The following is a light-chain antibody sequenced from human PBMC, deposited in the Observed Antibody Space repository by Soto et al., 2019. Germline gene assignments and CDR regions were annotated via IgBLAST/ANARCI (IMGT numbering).Light chain of an antibody. CDR1: QSISSNF. CDR3: QQYGRSPLMYT. J-gene: IGKJ2*01. CDR2: GAS. V-gene: IGKV3-20*01. Sequence: ETVLTQSPGTLSLSPGERASLSCRASQSISSNFLAWYQQKPGQAPRLLIYGASTSAAGVPDRFSGSGSGTDFTLTITRLEPEDFAVYYCQQYGRSPLMYTFGQGTKLGVK.